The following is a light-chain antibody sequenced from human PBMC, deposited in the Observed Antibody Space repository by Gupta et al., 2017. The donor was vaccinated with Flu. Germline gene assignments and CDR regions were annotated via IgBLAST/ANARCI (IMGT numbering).Light chain of an antibody. CDR3: QQDGSSPQWT. V-gene: IGKV3-20*01. CDR2: GAS. J-gene: IGKJ1*01. CDR1: QSVSSSY. Sequence: ELVLTQSPGTLSLSPGERATLSCRASQSVSSSYLAWYQQKPGQAPRLLIYGASSRATGIPDRFSGSGFGTDFTLTISRREPEDFAVYYCQQDGSSPQWTFGQGTKVEIK.